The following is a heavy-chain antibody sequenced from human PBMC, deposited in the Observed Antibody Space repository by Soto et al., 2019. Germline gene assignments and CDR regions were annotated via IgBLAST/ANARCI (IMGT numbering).Heavy chain of an antibody. D-gene: IGHD2-15*01. CDR2: EIPIFATA. CDR1: ECTFSSYD. V-gene: IGHV1-69*13. CDR3: ARESRYCSGGSCYFLPVIDY. Sequence: LVTVSCTPSECTFSSYDLSGVGRAPGRRLGWMGGEIPIFATANYAQKFQGRVTITADESTITAYMELSSLRSEDTAVYYCARESRYCSGGSCYFLPVIDYWGQGTRVTVSS. J-gene: IGHJ4*02.